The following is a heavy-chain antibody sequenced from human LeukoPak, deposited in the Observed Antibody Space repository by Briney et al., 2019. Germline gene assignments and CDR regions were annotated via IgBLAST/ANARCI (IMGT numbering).Heavy chain of an antibody. D-gene: IGHD6-19*01. J-gene: IGHJ1*01. CDR1: GFTLSSYW. CDR2: IKQDGSEK. CDR3: ARDHHLAKVYSSGFTNPEYFQH. V-gene: IGHV3-7*01. Sequence: SGGSLRLSCAASGFTLSSYWMSWVRQAPGKGLEWVGNIKQDGSEKYYVDSVKGRFTISRDNAKNSLYLQMNSLRAEDTAVYYCARDHHLAKVYSSGFTNPEYFQHWGQGTLVTVSS.